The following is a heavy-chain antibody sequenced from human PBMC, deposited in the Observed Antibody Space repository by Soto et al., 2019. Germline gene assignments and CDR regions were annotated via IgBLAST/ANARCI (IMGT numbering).Heavy chain of an antibody. D-gene: IGHD2-15*01. J-gene: IGHJ4*02. V-gene: IGHV3-23*01. CDR3: SKVRVVVVAERAWSFGN. CDR2: ISGSGGST. CDR1: GFTFSSYA. Sequence: GSLRLSCAASGFTFSSYAMSWVRQAPGKGLEWVSAISGSGGSTYYADSVKGRFTISRGNSKNTLYLQMNSLRAEDTAVYYCSKVRVVVVAERAWSFGNWGQGTLVRVSS.